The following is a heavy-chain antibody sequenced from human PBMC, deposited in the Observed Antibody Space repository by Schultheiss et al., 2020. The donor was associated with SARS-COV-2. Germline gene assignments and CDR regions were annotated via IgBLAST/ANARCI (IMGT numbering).Heavy chain of an antibody. CDR3: AREGYSSNLDY. D-gene: IGHD6-13*01. V-gene: IGHV3-30*04. J-gene: IGHJ4*02. Sequence: GGSLRLSCAASGFTFDDYAMHWVRQAPGKGLEWVAVISYDGSNKYYADSVKGRFTISRDNAKNSLYLQMNSLRAEDTAVYYCAREGYSSNLDYWGQGTLVTVSS. CDR1: GFTFDDYA. CDR2: ISYDGSNK.